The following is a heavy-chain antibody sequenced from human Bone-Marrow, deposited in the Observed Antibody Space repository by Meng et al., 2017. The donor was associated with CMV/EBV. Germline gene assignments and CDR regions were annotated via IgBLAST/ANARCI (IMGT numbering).Heavy chain of an antibody. V-gene: IGHV3-11*01. Sequence: LSLTCAASGFTFSDYYMSWIRQAPGKGLEWVSYISSSGSTIYYADSVKGRFTISRDNAKNSLYLQMNSLRAEDPAVYDCARTGITVAGFDIWGQGTIVTVSS. CDR2: ISSSGSTI. CDR3: ARTGITVAGFDI. CDR1: GFTFSDYY. J-gene: IGHJ3*02. D-gene: IGHD6-19*01.